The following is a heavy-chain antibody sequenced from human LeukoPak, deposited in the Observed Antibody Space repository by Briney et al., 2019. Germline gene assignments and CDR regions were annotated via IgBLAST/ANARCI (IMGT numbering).Heavy chain of an antibody. CDR3: ARYSRIAAAGLDY. V-gene: IGHV4-59*08. D-gene: IGHD6-13*01. J-gene: IGHJ4*02. CDR2: IYYSGTT. Sequence: SETLSLTCTVSGGSITTYYWSWIRQPPGKGLEWIGYIYYSGTTNYNPSLKSRVTISVGTSKNQFSLKLSSVTAADTAVYYCARYSRIAAAGLDYWGQGTLVTVSS. CDR1: GGSITTYY.